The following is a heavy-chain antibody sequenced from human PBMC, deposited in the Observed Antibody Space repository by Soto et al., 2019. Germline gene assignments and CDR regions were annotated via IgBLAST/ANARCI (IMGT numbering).Heavy chain of an antibody. CDR3: ARGDDNSGYYYAFDY. V-gene: IGHV1-2*02. J-gene: IGHJ4*02. Sequence: ASVKVSCKASGYTFTGYYMHWVRQAPGQGLEWMGWINPNSGGTNYAQKFQGRFTISRDSAKKSLFLQMDSLRAEDTALYYCARGDDNSGYYYAFDYWGQGTPVTVSS. CDR2: INPNSGGT. D-gene: IGHD3-22*01. CDR1: GYTFTGYY.